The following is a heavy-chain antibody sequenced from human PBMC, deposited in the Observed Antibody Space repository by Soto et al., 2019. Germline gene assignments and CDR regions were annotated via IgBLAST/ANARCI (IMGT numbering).Heavy chain of an antibody. CDR2: INHSGST. CDR3: ARALGIGGVVPAAIGRRNLNWFDP. D-gene: IGHD2-2*02. V-gene: IGHV4-34*01. Sequence: SETLSLTCAVYGGSFSGYYWSWIRQPPGKGLEWIGEINHSGSTNYNPSLKSRVTISVDTSKNQFSLKLSSVTAADTAVYYCARALGIGGVVPAAIGRRNLNWFDPWGQGTLVTVSS. CDR1: GGSFSGYY. J-gene: IGHJ5*02.